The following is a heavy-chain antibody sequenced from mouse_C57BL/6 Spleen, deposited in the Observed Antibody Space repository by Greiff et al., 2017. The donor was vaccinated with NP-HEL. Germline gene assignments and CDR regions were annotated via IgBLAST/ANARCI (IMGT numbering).Heavy chain of an antibody. CDR3: ARSSLRTIDY. D-gene: IGHD1-1*01. CDR1: GYAFTNYL. V-gene: IGHV1-54*01. Sequence: QVQLQQSGAELVRPGTSVKVSCKASGYAFTNYLIEWVKQRPGQGLEWIGVINPGSGGTNYNEKFKGKATLTADKSSSTAYMQLSSLTSEDSAVYFCARSSLRTIDYWGQGTSVTVSS. J-gene: IGHJ4*01. CDR2: INPGSGGT.